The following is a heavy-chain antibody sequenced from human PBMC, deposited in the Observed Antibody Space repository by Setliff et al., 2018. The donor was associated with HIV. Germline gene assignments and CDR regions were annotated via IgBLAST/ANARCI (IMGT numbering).Heavy chain of an antibody. Sequence: SLRLSCAASGFTFSSYAMHWVRQAPGKGLEWVAVVSFEGTNKYYADSLKGRFTISRDNSKNTVYLQMDSLRPEDTSLYYCARDPDTSGWYGHFDYWGQGTPVTVSS. CDR1: GFTFSSYA. CDR2: VSFEGTNK. CDR3: ARDPDTSGWYGHFDY. V-gene: IGHV3-30*04. D-gene: IGHD6-19*01. J-gene: IGHJ4*02.